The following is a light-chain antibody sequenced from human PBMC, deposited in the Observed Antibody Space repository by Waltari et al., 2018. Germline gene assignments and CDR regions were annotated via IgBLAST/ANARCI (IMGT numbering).Light chain of an antibody. CDR1: SLRNYY. CDR2: GHN. J-gene: IGLJ3*02. V-gene: IGLV3-19*01. Sequence: SSELTQDPAVSVALGQTVRITCQGDSLRNYYVSWYQQKQGQAPLLVMYGHNNRPSGNPARFSGSSSGNTASLTITGAQAEDEADYYCNSRDTSTNRWVFGGGTKLTVL. CDR3: NSRDTSTNRWV.